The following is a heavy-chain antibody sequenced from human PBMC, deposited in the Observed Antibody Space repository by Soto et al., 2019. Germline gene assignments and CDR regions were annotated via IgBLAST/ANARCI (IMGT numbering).Heavy chain of an antibody. Sequence: SVKVSCKASGGTFSSYAISWVRQAPGQGLEWMGGIIPIFGTANYAQKFQGRVTITADESTSTAYMELSSLRSEDTAVYYCARDERYSSSSGYYYGMDGWGQGTTVTVAS. D-gene: IGHD6-6*01. V-gene: IGHV1-69*13. CDR3: ARDERYSSSSGYYYGMDG. CDR1: GGTFSSYA. J-gene: IGHJ6*02. CDR2: IIPIFGTA.